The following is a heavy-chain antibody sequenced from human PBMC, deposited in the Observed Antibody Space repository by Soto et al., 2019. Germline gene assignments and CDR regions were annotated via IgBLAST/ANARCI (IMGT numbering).Heavy chain of an antibody. Sequence: SETLSLTCTVSGGSISSGGYYWSWIRQHPGKGLEWIGYIYYSGSTYYNPSLKSRVTISVDTSKNQFSLKLSSVTAADTAVYYCAGETVVYYYGMDAWGQGXTVTVYS. CDR3: AGETVVYYYGMDA. CDR2: IYYSGST. V-gene: IGHV4-31*03. CDR1: GGSISSGGYY. J-gene: IGHJ6*02. D-gene: IGHD2-15*01.